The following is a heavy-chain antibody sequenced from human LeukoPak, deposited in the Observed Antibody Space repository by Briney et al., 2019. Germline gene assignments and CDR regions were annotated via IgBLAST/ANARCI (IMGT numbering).Heavy chain of an antibody. J-gene: IGHJ5*02. V-gene: IGHV3-7*02. CDR3: ARHSSGWFIWFDP. D-gene: IGHD6-19*01. CDR2: IKQDGSEK. CDR1: GFTFSSYW. Sequence: GGSLRLSCAASGFTFSSYWMSWVRQAPGKGLEWVANIKQDGSEKYYVDSVKGRFTISGDNAKNSLYLQMNSLRAEDTAVYYCARHSSGWFIWFDPWGQGTLVTVSS.